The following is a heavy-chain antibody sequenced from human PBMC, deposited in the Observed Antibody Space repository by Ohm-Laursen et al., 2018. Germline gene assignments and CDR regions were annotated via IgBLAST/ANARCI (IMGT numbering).Heavy chain of an antibody. CDR3: VKDLNSSGRLGAFNI. J-gene: IGHJ3*02. CDR2: ISYDGNNK. Sequence: SLRLSCAASGFTFSTYGMHWVRQAPGKGLEWVAVISYDGNNKYYADSVKGRFTISRDSSKNTLYLQMNSLRAEDTAVYYCVKDLNSSGRLGAFNIWGQGTMVTVSS. V-gene: IGHV3-30*18. D-gene: IGHD3-22*01. CDR1: GFTFSTYG.